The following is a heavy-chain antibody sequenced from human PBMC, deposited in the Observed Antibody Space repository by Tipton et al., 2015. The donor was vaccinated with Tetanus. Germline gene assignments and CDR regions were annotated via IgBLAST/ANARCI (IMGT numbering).Heavy chain of an antibody. D-gene: IGHD2-2*01. CDR3: AKDLGPSARVPDFDY. CDR2: ISYDGSNK. V-gene: IGHV3-30*18. Sequence: SLRLSCAASGFTFSSYGMHWVRQAPGKGLEWVAVISYDGSNKYYADSVKGRFTTSRDNSKNALYLQMNSLRAEDTAVYYCAKDLGPSARVPDFDYWGQGTLVTVSS. CDR1: GFTFSSYG. J-gene: IGHJ4*02.